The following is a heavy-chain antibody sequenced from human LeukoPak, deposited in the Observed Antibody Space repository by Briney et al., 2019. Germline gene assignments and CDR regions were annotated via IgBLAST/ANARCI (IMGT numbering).Heavy chain of an antibody. CDR3: AKGGGSSPPGDYYYYMDV. V-gene: IGHV3-23*01. Sequence: PGGSLRLSCAASGFTFSSYAMSWVRQAPGKGLEWVSAISGSDGSTYYADSVKGRFTISRDNSKNTLYLQMNSLRAEDTAVYCCAKGGGSSPPGDYYYYMDVWGKGTTVTVSS. J-gene: IGHJ6*03. CDR1: GFTFSSYA. D-gene: IGHD1-26*01. CDR2: ISGSDGST.